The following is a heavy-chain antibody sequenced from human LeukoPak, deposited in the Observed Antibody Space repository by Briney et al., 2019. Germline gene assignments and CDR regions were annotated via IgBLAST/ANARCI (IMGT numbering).Heavy chain of an antibody. J-gene: IGHJ5*02. D-gene: IGHD3-9*01. Sequence: SETLSLTCTVSGNSFGDYYWSWIRQPAGKGLEWIGRIYTSGSTNYNPSLKSRVTMSVDTSKNQFSLKLSSVTAADTAVYYCARDQYDILTGYKFDPWGQGTLVTVSS. CDR3: ARDQYDILTGYKFDP. CDR1: GNSFGDYY. CDR2: IYTSGST. V-gene: IGHV4-4*07.